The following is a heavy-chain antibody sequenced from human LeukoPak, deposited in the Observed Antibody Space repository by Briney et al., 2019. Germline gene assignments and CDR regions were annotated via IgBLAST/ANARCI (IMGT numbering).Heavy chain of an antibody. CDR3: AKDYYYDSSGLFDY. Sequence: GGSLRLSCAASGFTFDDYAMHWVRQAPGKGLEWVSGISWKSGSIGYADSVKGRFTISRDNAKNSLYLQMNSLRAEDTALYYCAKDYYYDSSGLFDYWGQGTLVTVSS. CDR2: ISWKSGSI. CDR1: GFTFDDYA. V-gene: IGHV3-9*01. D-gene: IGHD3-22*01. J-gene: IGHJ4*02.